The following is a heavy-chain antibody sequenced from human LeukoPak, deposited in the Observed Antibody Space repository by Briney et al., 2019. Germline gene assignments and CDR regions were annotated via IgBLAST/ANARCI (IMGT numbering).Heavy chain of an antibody. Sequence: SETLSLTCTVSGGSISSYYWSWIRQPAGKGLEWIGRIYTSGSTNYNPSLKSRVTMSVDTSKNQFSLKLSSVTAADTAVYYCARGRYVADDYYYYYGMDVWGQGTTVTVSS. CDR2: IYTSGST. CDR1: GGSISSYY. CDR3: ARGRYVADDYYYYYGMDV. J-gene: IGHJ6*02. V-gene: IGHV4-4*07. D-gene: IGHD3-16*01.